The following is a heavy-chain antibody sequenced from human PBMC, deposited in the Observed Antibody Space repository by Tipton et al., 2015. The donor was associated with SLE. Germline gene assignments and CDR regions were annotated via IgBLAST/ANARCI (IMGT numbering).Heavy chain of an antibody. Sequence: TLSLTCTVSGGSISSGSYYWSWIRQPAGKGLGWIGRIYISGSTNYNSSLKSRVTISVDTSKNQFSLKLTSVTAADTAVYYCARCSGNFPFDYWGQGTLVTVSS. CDR1: GGSISSGSYY. CDR3: ARCSGNFPFDY. J-gene: IGHJ4*02. CDR2: IYISGST. D-gene: IGHD1-26*01. V-gene: IGHV4-61*02.